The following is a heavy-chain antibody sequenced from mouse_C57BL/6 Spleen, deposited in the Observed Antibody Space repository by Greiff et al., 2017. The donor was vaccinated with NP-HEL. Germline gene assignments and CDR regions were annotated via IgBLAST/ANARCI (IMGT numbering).Heavy chain of an antibody. CDR3: ARHEDNWDYFDY. CDR2: FSHGSGSI. Sequence: QVQLQQSGAELVKPGASVKLSCKASGSPFTEFPLHWVKQRSGRGLCWLGWFSHGSGSIKYNEKFKDKATLTADKSSSTVYMELSRLTSEDSAVYFCARHEDNWDYFDYWGQGTTLTVSS. J-gene: IGHJ2*01. V-gene: IGHV1-62-2*01. D-gene: IGHD4-1*01. CDR1: GSPFTEFP.